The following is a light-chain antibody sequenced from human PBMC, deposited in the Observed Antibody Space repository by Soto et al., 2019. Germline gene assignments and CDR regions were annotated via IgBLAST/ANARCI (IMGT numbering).Light chain of an antibody. CDR2: EVS. CDR3: CSYAGSSTLYV. V-gene: IGLV2-23*02. CDR1: SSDVGSYNL. Sequence: QYALTQPASVSGSPGQSITISWTGTSSDVGSYNLVSWYQQHPGEAPKLMIYEVSKRPSGVSNRFSGSKSGNTASLTISGLQAEDEADYYCCSYAGSSTLYVFGTGTKVTVL. J-gene: IGLJ1*01.